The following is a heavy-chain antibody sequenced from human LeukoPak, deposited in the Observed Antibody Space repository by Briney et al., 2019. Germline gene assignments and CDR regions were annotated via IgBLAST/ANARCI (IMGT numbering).Heavy chain of an antibody. Sequence: PGGSLRLSCAASGFTFSRYSMNWVRQAPGKGLEWVSSISSSSSYIYYADSVKGRFTISRDNAKNSLYLQMNSLRAEDTAVYYCARDYSSSWYDYFDYWGQGTLVTVSS. CDR3: ARDYSSSWYDYFDY. J-gene: IGHJ4*02. CDR2: ISSSSSYI. D-gene: IGHD6-13*01. CDR1: GFTFSRYS. V-gene: IGHV3-21*01.